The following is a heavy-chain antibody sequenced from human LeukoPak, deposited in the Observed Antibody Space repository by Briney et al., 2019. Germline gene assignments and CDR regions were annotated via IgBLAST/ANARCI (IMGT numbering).Heavy chain of an antibody. CDR1: GFTFSRYA. V-gene: IGHV3-30*04. Sequence: GGSLRLSCAASGFTFSRYALHWVRQAPGKGLEWVAVISFDATKAYYADAVKGRFSISRDNSNSTLFLQMNSPRENDTAVYHCARGRGATKKYWGQGTLVTVSS. D-gene: IGHD1-26*01. CDR3: ARGRGATKKY. CDR2: ISFDATKA. J-gene: IGHJ4*02.